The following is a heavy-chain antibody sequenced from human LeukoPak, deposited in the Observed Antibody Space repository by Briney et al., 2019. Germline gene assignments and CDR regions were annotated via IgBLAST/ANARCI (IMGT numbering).Heavy chain of an antibody. Sequence: PGGSLRLSCVASGFTFSTYWMTSVRQAPGKGLEWVAYMKEDGSEIYYLDSVKGRFTISRDNAKKSLYLQMSSLIAEDTAVYYCARGVYYFDSWGQGTLVTVSS. D-gene: IGHD5/OR15-5a*01. V-gene: IGHV3-7*04. J-gene: IGHJ4*02. CDR1: GFTFSTYW. CDR2: MKEDGSEI. CDR3: ARGVYYFDS.